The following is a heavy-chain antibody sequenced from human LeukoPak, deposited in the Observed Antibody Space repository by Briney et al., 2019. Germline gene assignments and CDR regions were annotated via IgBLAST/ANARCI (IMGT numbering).Heavy chain of an antibody. Sequence: ASVKVSCKASGYTFTSYYMHWVRQAPGQGLEWMGIINPSGGSTSYAQKFQGRVTMTRDTSTSTVYMELSSLRSEDTAVYYCARFSRPYYYGSGSYYNAYFDYWGQGTLVTVSS. CDR3: ARFSRPYYYGSGSYYNAYFDY. D-gene: IGHD3-10*01. CDR1: GYTFTSYY. J-gene: IGHJ4*02. CDR2: INPSGGST. V-gene: IGHV1-46*01.